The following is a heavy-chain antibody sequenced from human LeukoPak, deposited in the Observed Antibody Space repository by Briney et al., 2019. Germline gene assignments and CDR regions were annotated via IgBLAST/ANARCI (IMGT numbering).Heavy chain of an antibody. CDR1: GFTVSSNY. CDR2: IYSGGST. V-gene: IGHV3-53*05. D-gene: IGHD3-16*02. CDR3: AKDQLRLGELSSFDY. Sequence: PGGSLRLSCAASGFTVSSNYMSWVRQAPGKGLEWVSVIYSGGSTYYADSVKGRFTISRDNSKNTLYLQMNSLRAEDTAVYYCAKDQLRLGELSSFDYWGQGTLVTVSS. J-gene: IGHJ4*02.